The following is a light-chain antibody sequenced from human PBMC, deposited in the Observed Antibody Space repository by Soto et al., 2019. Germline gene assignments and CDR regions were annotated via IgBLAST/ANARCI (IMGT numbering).Light chain of an antibody. J-gene: IGKJ1*01. V-gene: IGKV1-5*03. CDR2: KAS. CDR1: QTISSW. Sequence: DIQMTQSPSTLSASLGESVTITCRASQTISSWLAWYQQKPGKAPKLLIYKASTLKSGVPSRFSGSGSGTELTLTISSLQPDDFATYYCQNYNSYSEACGQGTKVDIK. CDR3: QNYNSYSEA.